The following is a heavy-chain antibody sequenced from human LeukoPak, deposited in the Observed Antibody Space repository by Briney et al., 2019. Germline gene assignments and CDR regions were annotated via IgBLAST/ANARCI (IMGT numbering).Heavy chain of an antibody. V-gene: IGHV4-34*01. CDR1: GGSFSGYY. D-gene: IGHD3-22*01. CDR2: INHSGST. J-gene: IGHJ4*02. CDR3: ARQGVYYYDSSGYYAIGY. Sequence: PSETLSLTCAVYGGSFSGYYWSWIRQPPGKGLEWIGEINHSGSTNYNPSLKSRVTVSVDTSKNQFSLKLSSVTAADTAVYYCARQGVYYYDSSGYYAIGYWGQGTLVTVSS.